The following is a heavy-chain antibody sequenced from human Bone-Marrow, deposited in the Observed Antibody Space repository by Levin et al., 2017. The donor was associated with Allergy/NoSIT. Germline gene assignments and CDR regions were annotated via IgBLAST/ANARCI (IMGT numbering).Heavy chain of an antibody. CDR1: GDSVSSTSVA. Sequence: SQTLSLTCAISGDSVSSTSVAWNWFRQSPSRGLEWLGRTYYRSKWSRDYAVSVRGRITVNPDTSKNQFSLQLNSVTPEDTAVYYCARNNGGTVDYWGQGTPVTVSS. D-gene: IGHD4-23*01. J-gene: IGHJ4*02. CDR2: TYYRSKWSR. V-gene: IGHV6-1*01. CDR3: ARNNGGTVDY.